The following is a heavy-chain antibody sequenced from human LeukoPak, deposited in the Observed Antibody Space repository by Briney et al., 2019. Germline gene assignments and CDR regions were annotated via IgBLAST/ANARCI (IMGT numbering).Heavy chain of an antibody. D-gene: IGHD1-7*01. CDR1: GYFFASYW. CDR2: IYPGDSDT. V-gene: IGHV5-51*01. Sequence: GESLKISCKGSGYFFASYWIGWVRQMPGKGLEWMGIIYPGDSDTRYSPSFQGHVTISVDKSTSTAYLRLKASDTAMYYCTRPPVTGTTGVAYWGQGTLVTVSS. J-gene: IGHJ4*02. CDR3: TRPPVTGTTGVAY.